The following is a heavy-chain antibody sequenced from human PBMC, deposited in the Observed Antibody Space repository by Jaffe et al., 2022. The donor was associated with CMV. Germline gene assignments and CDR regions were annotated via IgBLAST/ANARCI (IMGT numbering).Heavy chain of an antibody. D-gene: IGHD6-19*01. CDR2: INAGNGNT. CDR3: ARDKQWLARGWFDP. V-gene: IGHV1-3*01. Sequence: QVQLVQSGAEVKKPGASVKVSCKASGYTFTSYAMHWVRQAPGQRLEWMGWINAGNGNTKYSQKFQGRVTITRDTSASTAYMELSSLRSEDTAVYYCARDKQWLARGWFDPWGQGTLVTVSS. CDR1: GYTFTSYA. J-gene: IGHJ5*02.